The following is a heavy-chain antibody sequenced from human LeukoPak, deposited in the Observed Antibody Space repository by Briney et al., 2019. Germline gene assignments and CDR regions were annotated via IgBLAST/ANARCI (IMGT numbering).Heavy chain of an antibody. CDR1: GGSFSGYY. J-gene: IGHJ6*03. V-gene: IGHV4-34*01. CDR2: INHSGST. Sequence: SETLSLTCAVYGGSFSGYYWSWIRQPPGKGLECIREINHSGSTNYNPSLKSRVTISVDTSKNQFSLKLSSVTAADTAVYYCARLRSSGWYDYYYYMDVWGKGTTVTVSS. CDR3: ARLRSSGWYDYYYYMDV. D-gene: IGHD6-19*01.